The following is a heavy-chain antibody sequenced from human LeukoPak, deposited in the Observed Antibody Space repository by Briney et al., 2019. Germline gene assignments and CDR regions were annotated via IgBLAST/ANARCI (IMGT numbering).Heavy chain of an antibody. CDR2: ISYDGRNK. CDR1: GFTFNNHD. Sequence: GGSLRLSCAASGFTFNNHDMHWVRQAPGKGLEWVAGISYDGRNKYYADSVKGRFTISRDNSKNTLNLQMNRLRTEDTAVYYCAKPRDIDSWAFDVWGQGTMVTVS. CDR3: AKPRDIDSWAFDV. J-gene: IGHJ3*01. V-gene: IGHV3-30*18. D-gene: IGHD2-15*01.